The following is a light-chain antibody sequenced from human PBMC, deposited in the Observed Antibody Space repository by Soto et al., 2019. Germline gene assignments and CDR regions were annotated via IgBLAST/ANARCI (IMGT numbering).Light chain of an antibody. CDR2: ATS. CDR1: QGISGW. V-gene: IGKV1-12*01. J-gene: IGKJ4*01. Sequence: MQMTQSPSSVSASVGDRVTITCRASQGISGWLAWYQQKPGKAPKLLIYATSTLQSGVPPRFSGSASGTDFTLTNSSLQPEDFATYYCLQSNNFPPLTFGGGTKVEIK. CDR3: LQSNNFPPLT.